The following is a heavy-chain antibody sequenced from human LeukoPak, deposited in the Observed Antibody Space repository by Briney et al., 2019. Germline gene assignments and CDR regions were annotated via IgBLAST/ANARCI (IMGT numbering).Heavy chain of an antibody. CDR2: ISGSGGST. V-gene: IGHV3-23*01. D-gene: IGHD5-18*01. J-gene: IGHJ4*02. CDR1: GFTFRNYG. Sequence: PGGSLRLSCAASGFTFRNYGMSWVRQAPGKGLEWVSAISGSGGSTYYADSVKGRFSISRDNSKNTLYLQMNSLRAEDTAVYYCARDLSGVTGYTYGRGIDYWGQGTLVTVSS. CDR3: ARDLSGVTGYTYGRGIDY.